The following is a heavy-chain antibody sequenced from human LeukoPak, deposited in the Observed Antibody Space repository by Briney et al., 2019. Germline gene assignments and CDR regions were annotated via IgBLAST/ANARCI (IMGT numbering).Heavy chain of an antibody. V-gene: IGHV1-18*01. CDR1: GYTFTSYG. J-gene: IGHJ5*02. D-gene: IGHD3-22*01. CDR2: ISAYNGNT. Sequence: ASVKVSCKASGYTFTSYGISWVRQAPGQGLEWMGWISAYNGNTNYAQKLQGRVTMTTDTSTSTAYMELRSLRSDDTAVYYCARDRSGYDSSGYYSWFDPWGQGTLVTVSS. CDR3: ARDRSGYDSSGYYSWFDP.